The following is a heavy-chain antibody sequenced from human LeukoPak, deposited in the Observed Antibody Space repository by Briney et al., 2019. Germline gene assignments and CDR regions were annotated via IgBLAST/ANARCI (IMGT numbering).Heavy chain of an antibody. Sequence: ASVKVSCKASSYTFTSYGISWVRQAPGQGLEWMGWISAYNGNTNYAQKLQGRVTMTTDTSTSTAYMELRSLRSDDTAVYYCALMNYYDSSGYEGNDIWGQGTMVTVSS. CDR3: ALMNYYDSSGYEGNDI. D-gene: IGHD3-22*01. J-gene: IGHJ3*02. CDR2: ISAYNGNT. V-gene: IGHV1-18*01. CDR1: SYTFTSYG.